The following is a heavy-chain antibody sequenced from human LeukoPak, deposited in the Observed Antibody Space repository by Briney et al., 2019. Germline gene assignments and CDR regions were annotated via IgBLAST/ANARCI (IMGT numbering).Heavy chain of an antibody. CDR3: ARGGTYNDILSFDP. D-gene: IGHD3-9*01. J-gene: IGHJ5*02. Sequence: SETLSLTCTVSGGSISYYYWTWIRQAPGKGLEWIGQIYYTGSTYYNPSLKRRVTISVDTSRNQFSLNLTSVTAADTAVYYCARGGTYNDILSFDPWGQGTLVTVSS. CDR2: IYYTGST. CDR1: GGSISYYY. V-gene: IGHV4-59*01.